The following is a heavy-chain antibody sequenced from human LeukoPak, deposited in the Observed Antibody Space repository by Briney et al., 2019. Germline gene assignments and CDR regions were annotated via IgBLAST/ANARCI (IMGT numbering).Heavy chain of an antibody. CDR3: ARGAGGYCSGGSCYLGY. CDR1: GYTFTSYG. D-gene: IGHD2-15*01. Sequence: ASVKVSCKASGYTFTSYGISWVRQAPGQGREWMGWISAYNGNTNYAQKLQGRVTMTTDTSTSTAYMELRSLRSDDTAVYYCARGAGGYCSGGSCYLGYWGQGTLVTVSS. J-gene: IGHJ4*02. CDR2: ISAYNGNT. V-gene: IGHV1-18*01.